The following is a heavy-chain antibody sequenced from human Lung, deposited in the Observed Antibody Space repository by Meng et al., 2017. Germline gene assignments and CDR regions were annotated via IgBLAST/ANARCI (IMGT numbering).Heavy chain of an antibody. CDR3: ARDIVVTFGELTTLDS. Sequence: QVHRVQAGAEGKKQGASGKASCKASGYTFTNYAMHWVRQAPGQGLEWMGWINAGSENTEYSQKFQGRVTLTRDTSATTAYMELRSLKSEDTAIYYCARDIVVTFGELTTLDSWGQGTLVTVSS. J-gene: IGHJ4*02. V-gene: IGHV1-3*01. CDR2: INAGSENT. CDR1: GYTFTNYA. D-gene: IGHD2-21*01.